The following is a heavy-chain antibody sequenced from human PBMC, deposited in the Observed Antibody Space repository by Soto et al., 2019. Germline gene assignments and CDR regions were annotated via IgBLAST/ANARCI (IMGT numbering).Heavy chain of an antibody. CDR1: GFAFSSYA. Sequence: GGSLRLSCEASGFAFSSYAMSWVRQAPGKGLEWVSSLSVSGGSTYYADSVKGRFTISRDTSKNTLYLQMNSLRAEDTALYYCAKEKRAARPNYYYGMDVWGQGTTVTVS. D-gene: IGHD6-6*01. CDR2: LSVSGGST. J-gene: IGHJ6*02. V-gene: IGHV3-23*01. CDR3: AKEKRAARPNYYYGMDV.